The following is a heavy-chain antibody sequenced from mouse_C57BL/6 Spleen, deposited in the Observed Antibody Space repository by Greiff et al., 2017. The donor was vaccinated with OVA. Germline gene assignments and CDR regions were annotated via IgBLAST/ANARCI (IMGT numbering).Heavy chain of an antibody. CDR3: ARDRDGSSYVRYFDV. CDR1: GFTFSSYA. Sequence: EVQLVESGGGLVKPGGSLKLSCAASGFTFSSYAMSWVRQTPEKRLEWVATISDGGSYTYYPDNVKGRFTISRDNAKNNLYLQMSHLKSEDTAMYYCARDRDGSSYVRYFDVWGTGTTVTVSS. J-gene: IGHJ1*03. V-gene: IGHV5-4*01. D-gene: IGHD1-1*01. CDR2: ISDGGSYT.